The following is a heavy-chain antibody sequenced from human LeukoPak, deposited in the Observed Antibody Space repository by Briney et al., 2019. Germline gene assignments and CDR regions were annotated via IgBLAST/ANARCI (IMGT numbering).Heavy chain of an antibody. CDR1: GYTFTSYG. V-gene: IGHV1-18*01. J-gene: IGHJ6*02. CDR2: ISGYNGNT. D-gene: IGHD3-22*01. CDR3: AREGGYFDSSGSPNYYYGMDV. Sequence: ASVKVSCKASGYTFTSYGITWVRQAPGQGLEWLGWISGYNGNTNYAQNLQDRLTMTTDTSTNTANMELRSLGSDDTAVYYCAREGGYFDSSGSPNYYYGMDVWGQGTTVTVSS.